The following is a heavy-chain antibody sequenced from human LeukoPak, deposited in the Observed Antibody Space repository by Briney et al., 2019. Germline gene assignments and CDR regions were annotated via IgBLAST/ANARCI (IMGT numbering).Heavy chain of an antibody. Sequence: GGSLRPSCAASGFTFSSYSMNWVRQAPGKGLEWVSYISSSSSTIYYADSVKGRFTISRDNAKNSLYLQMNSLRAEDTAVYYCASGREYYDILTGYFDYWGQGTLVTVSS. CDR2: ISSSSSTI. CDR3: ASGREYYDILTGYFDY. CDR1: GFTFSSYS. J-gene: IGHJ4*02. V-gene: IGHV3-48*01. D-gene: IGHD3-9*01.